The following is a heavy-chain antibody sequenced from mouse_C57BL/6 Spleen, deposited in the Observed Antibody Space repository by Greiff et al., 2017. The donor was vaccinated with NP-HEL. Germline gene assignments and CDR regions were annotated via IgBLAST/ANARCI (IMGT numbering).Heavy chain of an antibody. V-gene: IGHV5-6*01. J-gene: IGHJ1*03. D-gene: IGHD1-1*01. CDR3: ASDYYGSSYGYFDV. CDR2: ISSGGSYT. CDR1: GFTFSSYG. Sequence: EVQVVESGGDLVKPGGSLKLSCAASGFTFSSYGMSWVRQTPDKRLEWVATISSGGSYTYYPDSVKGRFTISRDNAKNTLYLQMSSLKSEDTAMYYCASDYYGSSYGYFDVWGTGTTVTVSS.